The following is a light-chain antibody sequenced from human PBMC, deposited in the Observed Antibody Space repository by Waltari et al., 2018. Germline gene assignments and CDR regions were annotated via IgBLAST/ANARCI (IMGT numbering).Light chain of an antibody. CDR1: QSVSSY. CDR3: QQRSNWPPVVT. J-gene: IGKJ4*01. Sequence: EIVLTQSPATLPLSPGERATLSCRASQSVSSYLAWYQQKPGQAPRLLIYDASNRATGIPARFSGSGSGTDFTLTISSLEPEDFAVYYCQQRSNWPPVVTFGGGTKVEIK. CDR2: DAS. V-gene: IGKV3-11*01.